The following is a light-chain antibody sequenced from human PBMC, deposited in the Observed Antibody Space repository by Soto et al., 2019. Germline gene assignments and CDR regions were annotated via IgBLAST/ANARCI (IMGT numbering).Light chain of an antibody. CDR1: QGISNY. Sequence: DIQMTQSPSSLSASVGDRVTITCRASQGISNYLAWYQQKPGKVPKILIYAASTLQSGVPSRFSGSGSGTDFTLTISSRQPEDVATYYGQKYNRAPYTFGQGPKLEIK. J-gene: IGKJ2*01. V-gene: IGKV1-27*01. CDR3: QKYNRAPYT. CDR2: AAS.